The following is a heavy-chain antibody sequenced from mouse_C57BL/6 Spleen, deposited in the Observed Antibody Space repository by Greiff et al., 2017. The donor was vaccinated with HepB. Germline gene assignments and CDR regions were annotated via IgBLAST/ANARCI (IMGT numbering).Heavy chain of an antibody. CDR3: ARGGVITTAYDFDY. Sequence: VKLLESGGGLVKPGASLKLSCAASGFTFSSYAMSWVRQTPEKRLEWVATISDGGSYTYYPDNVKGRFTISRDNSKNNLYLQMSHLKSEDTAIYYCARGGVITTAYDFDYWGQGATLTAAS. J-gene: IGHJ2*01. CDR2: ISDGGSYT. V-gene: IGHV5-4*03. CDR1: GFTFSSYA. D-gene: IGHD1-1*01.